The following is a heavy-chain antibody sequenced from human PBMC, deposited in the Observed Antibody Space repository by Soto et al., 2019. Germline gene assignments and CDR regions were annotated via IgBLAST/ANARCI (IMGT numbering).Heavy chain of an antibody. CDR1: EFTVTNNE. D-gene: IGHD2-2*01. CDR3: ALRRVAYADF. Sequence: PGGSLRLSCAASEFTVTNNEMSWIRQAPGKGLEWVSILYSGGNTYYADSVEGRFTISRGGSKNTLYLHMNSLRAEDTAVYYCALRRVAYADFWGQGTRVTVSS. J-gene: IGHJ4*02. V-gene: IGHV3-53*01. CDR2: LYSGGNT.